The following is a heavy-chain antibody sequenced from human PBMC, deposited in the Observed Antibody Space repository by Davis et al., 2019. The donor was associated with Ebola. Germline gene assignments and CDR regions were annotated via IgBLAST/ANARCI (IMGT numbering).Heavy chain of an antibody. V-gene: IGHV1-69*10. CDR1: GGTFDTFA. Sequence: SVKVSCKVSGGTFDTFAISWVRQAPGQGLEWMGGIIPILGAANDAPQIHGRVKITADKSTSTAYMELTSLRSDDTAVYYCASGEYSGYAHSSFDYWGQGTLVTVSS. J-gene: IGHJ4*02. CDR2: IIPILGAA. D-gene: IGHD5-12*01. CDR3: ASGEYSGYAHSSFDY.